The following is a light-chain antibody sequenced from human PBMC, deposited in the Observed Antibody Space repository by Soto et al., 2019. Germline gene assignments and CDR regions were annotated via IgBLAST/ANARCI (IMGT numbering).Light chain of an antibody. CDR1: SSDVGTYNL. V-gene: IGLV2-23*01. CDR3: CSYAPSRTLL. CDR2: EGN. Sequence: QSALTQPASWSVFPGESITISCTGTSSDVGTYNLVTWYQQHPGRVPKLILYEGNKRPSGVSSRFSASKSGNTASLTISGLQAEDEADYFCCSYAPSRTLLFGGGTKVTVL. J-gene: IGLJ2*01.